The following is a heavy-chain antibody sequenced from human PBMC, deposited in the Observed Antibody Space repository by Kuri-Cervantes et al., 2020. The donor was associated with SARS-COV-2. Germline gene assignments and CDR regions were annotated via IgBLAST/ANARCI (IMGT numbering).Heavy chain of an antibody. D-gene: IGHD6-13*01. CDR3: ARGIAAAGYDY. V-gene: IGHV4-39*07. CDR2: IYYSGST. Sequence: SETLSLTCTVSGGSISSSSYYWGWIRQPPGKGLEWIGSIYYSGSTYYNPSLKSRVTISVDTSKNQFSLKLSSVTAADTAVYYCARGIAAAGYDYWGQGTLVTVSS. CDR1: GGSISSSSYY. J-gene: IGHJ4*02.